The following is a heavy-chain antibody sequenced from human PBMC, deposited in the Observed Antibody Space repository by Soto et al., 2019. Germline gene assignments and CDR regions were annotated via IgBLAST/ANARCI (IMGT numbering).Heavy chain of an antibody. J-gene: IGHJ5*02. CDR3: ARGHSAGSADRAWFDP. CDR1: GGSISSYY. CDR2: IYDRGST. D-gene: IGHD6-13*01. V-gene: IGHV4-59*01. Sequence: QVQLQESGPGLVKPSETLSLTCTVSGGSISSYYWNWIRQPPGKGLEWIGYIYDRGSTNYNPSLKSRVTISVDTSKNQFSLKLSSVTAAYTAVYYCARGHSAGSADRAWFDPWGQGTLVTVSS.